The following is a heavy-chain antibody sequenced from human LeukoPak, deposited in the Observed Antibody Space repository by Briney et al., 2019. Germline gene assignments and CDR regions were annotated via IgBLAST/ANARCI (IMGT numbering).Heavy chain of an antibody. D-gene: IGHD2-15*01. Sequence: ASVTVSCTVSGYTLTELSMHWVRQAPGKGLEWMGGFDPEDGETIYAQKFQGRVTMTEDTSTDTAYMELSSLRSEDTAVYYCATVRLFHCSGGSCYDYWGQGTLVTVSS. CDR3: ATVRLFHCSGGSCYDY. V-gene: IGHV1-24*01. CDR1: GYTLTELS. J-gene: IGHJ4*02. CDR2: FDPEDGET.